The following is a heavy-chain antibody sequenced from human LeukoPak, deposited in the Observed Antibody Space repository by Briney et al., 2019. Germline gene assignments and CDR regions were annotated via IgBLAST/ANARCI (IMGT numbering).Heavy chain of an antibody. CDR1: GFIFNSYG. V-gene: IGHV3-30*18. Sequence: AGGSLRLPCAASGFIFNSYGMHWVRQPPGKGLEWIAVIAYDGANKYYAESVKGRFTISRDNSKKTLYLEMNSLRPEDTAVYYCAKDQYDILTGSSYYYFGMDVWGQGTTVTVSS. D-gene: IGHD3-9*01. CDR3: AKDQYDILTGSSYYYFGMDV. CDR2: IAYDGANK. J-gene: IGHJ6*02.